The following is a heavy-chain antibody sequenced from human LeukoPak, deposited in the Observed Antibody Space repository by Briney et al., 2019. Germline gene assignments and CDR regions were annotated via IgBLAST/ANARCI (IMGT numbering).Heavy chain of an antibody. Sequence: SETLSLTCTVSGASISSGTYYWAWIRQPPGKGLEWIGSIYFSETKYNPSLKSRITISGDASKKQFSLKLSSVTAADTAVYYCASPSKLVISRGGFDMWGQGTMVTVS. CDR2: IYFSET. V-gene: IGHV4-39*01. CDR1: GASISSGTYY. D-gene: IGHD3-22*01. CDR3: ASPSKLVISRGGFDM. J-gene: IGHJ3*02.